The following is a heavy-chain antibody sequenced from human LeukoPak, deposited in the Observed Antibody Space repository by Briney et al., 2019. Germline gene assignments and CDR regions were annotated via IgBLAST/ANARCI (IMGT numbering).Heavy chain of an antibody. CDR1: GFTFSSYG. D-gene: IGHD2-15*01. CDR3: ARDLYCSAGSCSS. J-gene: IGHJ5*02. V-gene: IGHV3-33*01. CDR2: IWYDGSNK. Sequence: GRSLRLSCAASGFTFSSYGMHWVRQAPGKGLEWVAVIWYDGSNKYYADSVKGRFTISRDNSKNTLYLQMNSLRAEDTAVYYCARDLYCSAGSCSSWGQGTLVTVSS.